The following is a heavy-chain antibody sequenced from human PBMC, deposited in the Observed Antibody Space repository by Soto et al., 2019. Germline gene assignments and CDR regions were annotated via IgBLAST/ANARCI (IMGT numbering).Heavy chain of an antibody. CDR3: ARVVKTRRYYYDSSDHPFSFDY. CDR2: VFYTGRA. J-gene: IGHJ4*02. CDR1: GGSLGSYY. Sequence: SETLSLTCTVSGGSLGSYYLSLIGQPPXKGLDWIVYVFYTGRANYNASLKSRVSISLDTSKNQFSLKLNSVTAADTAVYYCARVVKTRRYYYDSSDHPFSFDYWGQGALVTVSS. D-gene: IGHD3-22*01. V-gene: IGHV4-59*08.